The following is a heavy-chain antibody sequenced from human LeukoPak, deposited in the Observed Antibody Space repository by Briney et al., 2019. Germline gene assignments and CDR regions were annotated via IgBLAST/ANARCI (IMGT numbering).Heavy chain of an antibody. V-gene: IGHV1-46*01. Sequence: ASVKVSCKASGYTFTSYYMHWVRQAPGQGLEWMGIINPSGGSTSYAQKFQGRVTMTRDMSTSTVYMELSSVTAADTAVYYCARRYYYDSSGYSNFDYWGQGTLVTVSS. D-gene: IGHD3-22*01. CDR3: ARRYYYDSSGYSNFDY. CDR2: INPSGGST. CDR1: GYTFTSYY. J-gene: IGHJ4*02.